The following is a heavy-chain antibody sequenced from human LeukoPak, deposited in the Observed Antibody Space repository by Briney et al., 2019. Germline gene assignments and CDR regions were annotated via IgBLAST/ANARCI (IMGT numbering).Heavy chain of an antibody. D-gene: IGHD6-13*01. CDR1: GFTFNTYW. J-gene: IGHJ4*02. CDR2: INSDGRST. V-gene: IGHV3-74*01. CDR3: AKDAAAGPFDY. Sequence: GGSLRLSCAASGFTFNTYWMHWVRQAPGKGLVWVSRINSDGRSTSYADSVKGRFTISRDSAKKTLYLQMNSLRAEDTAVYYCAKDAAAGPFDYWGQGTLVTVSS.